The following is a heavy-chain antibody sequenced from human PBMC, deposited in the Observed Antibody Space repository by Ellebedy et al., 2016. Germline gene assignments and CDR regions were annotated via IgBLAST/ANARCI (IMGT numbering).Heavy chain of an antibody. D-gene: IGHD4-17*01. Sequence: ASVKVSXXASGYTFTGYGINWVRQAPGQGLEWMGWISAYNGNTHYAQKFQGRVSLTTDTSTSTAYMELRSLRSDDTAVYYCARDYTTVTTKWLFDYWGQGTLVTVSS. CDR2: ISAYNGNT. CDR3: ARDYTTVTTKWLFDY. V-gene: IGHV1-18*01. CDR1: GYTFTGYG. J-gene: IGHJ4*02.